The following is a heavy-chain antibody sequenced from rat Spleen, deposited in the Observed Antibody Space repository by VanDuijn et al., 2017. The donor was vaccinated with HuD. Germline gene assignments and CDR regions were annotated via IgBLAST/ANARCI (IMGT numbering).Heavy chain of an antibody. CDR2: ISPSGVT. V-gene: IGHV5-25*01. D-gene: IGHD1-11*01. CDR3: ARRHYGYTDYFDY. Sequence: EVQLVESGGGLVQPGRSLKLSCAASGFTFSGFPMAWVRQAPKKGLEWVASISPSGVTYYRDSVKGRFTVSRENAKSTLYLLMDSLRSADTATYYCARRHYGYTDYFDYWGQGVMVPVSS. J-gene: IGHJ2*01. CDR1: GFTFSGFP.